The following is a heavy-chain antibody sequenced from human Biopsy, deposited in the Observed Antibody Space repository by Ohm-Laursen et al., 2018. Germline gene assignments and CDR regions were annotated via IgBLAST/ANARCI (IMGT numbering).Heavy chain of an antibody. CDR3: ARLYRLDDYWNDDPPDAFDV. J-gene: IGHJ3*01. Sequence: PGTLSLTCTVSGGSITDDYWSWIRQSPGKGMEWIGFISKGGDTTYNPSLRGRVAISVDTSKNQFSLKLSSVTAADTAIFFCARLYRLDDYWNDDPPDAFDVWSQGTRVTVSS. CDR1: GGSITDDY. V-gene: IGHV4-59*01. D-gene: IGHD1-1*01. CDR2: ISKGGDT.